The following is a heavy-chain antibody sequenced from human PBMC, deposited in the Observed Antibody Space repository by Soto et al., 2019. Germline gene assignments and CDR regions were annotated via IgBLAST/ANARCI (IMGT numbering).Heavy chain of an antibody. CDR3: ARGLTPHSNWFDPWGQGTLEFHP. J-gene: IGHJ5*02. CDR1: GGTFSSYA. Sequence: QVQLVQSGAEVKKPGSSVKVSCKASGGTFSSYAISWVRQAPGQGLEWMGGIIPIFGTANYAQKFQGRVMLTADESTSTAYMELSSLRSEDTAVYYCARGLTPHSNWFDPWGQGTLEFHPWGQGTLVTVFS. D-gene: IGHD1-1*01. V-gene: IGHV1-69*01. CDR2: IIPIFGTA.